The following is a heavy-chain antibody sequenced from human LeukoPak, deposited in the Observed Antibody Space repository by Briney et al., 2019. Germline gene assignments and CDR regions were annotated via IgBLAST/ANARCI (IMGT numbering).Heavy chain of an antibody. D-gene: IGHD1-26*01. CDR2: IYSGGST. Sequence: GGSLRLSCAASGFTVSSNYMSWVRQAPGKGLEWVSVIYSGGSTYYADSVKGRFTISRDNSKNTLYLQMNSLRAEDTAVYYCARAWGSYQNWFDPWGQGTLVTVSS. CDR3: ARAWGSYQNWFDP. J-gene: IGHJ5*02. V-gene: IGHV3-66*01. CDR1: GFTVSSNY.